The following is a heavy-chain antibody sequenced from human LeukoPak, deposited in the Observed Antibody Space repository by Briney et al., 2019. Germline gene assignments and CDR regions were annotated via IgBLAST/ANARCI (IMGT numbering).Heavy chain of an antibody. CDR1: GYTFTDYY. V-gene: IGHV1-2*02. J-gene: IGHJ4*02. CDR3: ARESRGSLNYFDY. D-gene: IGHD3-22*01. Sequence: ASVKVSCKASGYTFTDYYMHWVRQAPGQGPEWMGWINPSSGGTNYAQKFQGRVTMTRDTSVNTAYMELSRLRSDDTVLYFCARESRGSLNYFDYWGRGTLVTVSS. CDR2: INPSSGGT.